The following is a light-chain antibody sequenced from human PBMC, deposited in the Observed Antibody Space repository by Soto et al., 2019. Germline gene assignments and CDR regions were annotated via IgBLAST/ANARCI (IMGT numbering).Light chain of an antibody. CDR2: EVT. J-gene: IGLJ1*01. CDR1: SSDVGGYNF. V-gene: IGLV2-14*03. Sequence: PASVFGSPGQSITISCTGTSSDVGGYNFVSWYQQLPGKAPKLVIYEVTSRPSGVSNRFSGSKSGNTASLTISGLQPEDEAEYYCSSYTTSSTVVFGTGTKVNVL. CDR3: SSYTTSSTVV.